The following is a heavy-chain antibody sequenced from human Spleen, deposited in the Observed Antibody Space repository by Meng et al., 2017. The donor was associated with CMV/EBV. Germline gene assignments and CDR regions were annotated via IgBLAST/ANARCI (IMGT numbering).Heavy chain of an antibody. CDR2: LYPGDSDP. D-gene: IGHD2-21*02. Sequence: KVSCKGSGYSFTSYWIGWVRQLPGKGLEWMGVLYPGDSDPIYSPSLQGQVTISADTFISTAYLQWSSLRASDTGIYYCARGYCGSDSCPPKAWGQGTLVTVSS. CDR3: ARGYCGSDSCPPKA. V-gene: IGHV5-51*01. CDR1: GYSFTSYW. J-gene: IGHJ5*02.